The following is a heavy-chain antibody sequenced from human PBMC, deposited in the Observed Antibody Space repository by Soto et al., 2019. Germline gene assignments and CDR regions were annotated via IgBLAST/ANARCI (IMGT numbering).Heavy chain of an antibody. J-gene: IGHJ6*02. CDR3: ARVGSSLIYYYGMDV. V-gene: IGHV4-34*01. CDR2: INHSGST. Sequence: ETLSLTCAVYGGSFSGYYWSWIRQPPGKGLEWIGEINHSGSTNYNPSLKSRVTISVDTSKNQFSLKLSSVTAADTAVYYCARVGSSLIYYYGMDVWGQGTTVTVSS. D-gene: IGHD6-6*01. CDR1: GGSFSGYY.